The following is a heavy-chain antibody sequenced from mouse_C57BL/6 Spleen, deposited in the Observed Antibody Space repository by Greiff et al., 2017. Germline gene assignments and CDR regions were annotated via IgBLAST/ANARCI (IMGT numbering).Heavy chain of an antibody. CDR3: ARRWLLRGLDYAMDY. D-gene: IGHD2-3*01. CDR2: IYPRSGNT. Sequence: VQLQQSGAELARPGASVKLSCKASGYTFTSYGISWVKQRPGQGLEWIGEIYPRSGNTYYNEKFKGKATLTADKSSSTAYMELRSLTSEDSAVYFCARRWLLRGLDYAMDYWGQGTSVTVSS. CDR1: GYTFTSYG. J-gene: IGHJ4*01. V-gene: IGHV1-81*01.